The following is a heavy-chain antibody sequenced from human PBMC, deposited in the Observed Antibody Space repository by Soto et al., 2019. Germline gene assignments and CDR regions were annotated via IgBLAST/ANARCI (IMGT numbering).Heavy chain of an antibody. Sequence: ASVKVSCKASGGTFSSYAISWVRQAPGQGLEWMGGIIAIFGTANYAQKFQGRVTITADESTSTAYMELRSLRSDDTAVYYCATRYDDYGDYVYWGQGTLVTVSS. J-gene: IGHJ4*02. V-gene: IGHV1-69*13. CDR1: GGTFSSYA. D-gene: IGHD4-17*01. CDR2: IIAIFGTA. CDR3: ATRYDDYGDYVY.